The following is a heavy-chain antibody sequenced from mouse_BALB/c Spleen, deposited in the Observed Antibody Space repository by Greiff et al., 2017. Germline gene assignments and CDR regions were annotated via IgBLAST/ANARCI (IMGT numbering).Heavy chain of an antibody. V-gene: IGHV5-6-2*01. Sequence: EVKLEESGGGLVKLGGSLKLSCAASGFTFSSYYMSWVRQTPEKRLELVAAINSNGGSTYYPDTVKGRFTISRDNAKNTLYLQMSSLKSEDTALYYCARHNDYDSWFAYWGQGTLVTVSA. CDR2: INSNGGST. J-gene: IGHJ3*01. CDR3: ARHNDYDSWFAY. D-gene: IGHD2-4*01. CDR1: GFTFSSYY.